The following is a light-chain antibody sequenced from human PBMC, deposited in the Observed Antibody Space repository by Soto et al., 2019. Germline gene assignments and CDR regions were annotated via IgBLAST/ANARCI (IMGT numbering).Light chain of an antibody. CDR3: QTWDTGIRV. CDR1: SGHSNYA. CDR2: LNSDGSH. J-gene: IGLJ2*01. V-gene: IGLV4-69*01. Sequence: QSVLTQSPSASASLGASVKLTCTLSSGHSNYAIAWHQQQPEKGPRYLMKLNSDGSHSKGDGIPDRFSGSSSGAERYLTISSLQTEDEADYYCQTWDTGIRVFGGGTKATVL.